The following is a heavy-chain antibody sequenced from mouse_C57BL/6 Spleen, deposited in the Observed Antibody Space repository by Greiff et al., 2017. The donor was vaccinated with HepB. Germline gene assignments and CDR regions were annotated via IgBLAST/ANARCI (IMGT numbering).Heavy chain of an antibody. Sequence: EVKLQESGPELVKPGASVKIPCKASGYTFTDYNMDWVKQSHGKSLEWIGDINPNNGGTIYNQKFKGKATLTVDKSSSTAYMELRSLTSEDTAVYYCARSPLITTVVADWYFDVWGTGTTVTVSS. CDR3: ARSPLITTVVADWYFDV. CDR1: GYTFTDYN. V-gene: IGHV1-18*01. J-gene: IGHJ1*03. D-gene: IGHD1-1*01. CDR2: INPNNGGT.